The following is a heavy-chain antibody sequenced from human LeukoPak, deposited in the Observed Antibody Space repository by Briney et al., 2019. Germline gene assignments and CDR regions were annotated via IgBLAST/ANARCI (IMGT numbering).Heavy chain of an antibody. CDR1: AFTFSSYV. CDR3: TKRGAVSGGNPYYFDY. J-gene: IGHJ4*02. CDR2: ISGSGGST. V-gene: IGHV3-23*01. D-gene: IGHD2-15*01. Sequence: GGSLRLSCAASAFTFSSYVMTWVRQAPGKGLEWVSAISGSGGSTYYSESVKGRFTISRDNSRNTLYLQMNNLRVEDTAVYYCTKRGAVSGGNPYYFDYWGQGTLVTVSS.